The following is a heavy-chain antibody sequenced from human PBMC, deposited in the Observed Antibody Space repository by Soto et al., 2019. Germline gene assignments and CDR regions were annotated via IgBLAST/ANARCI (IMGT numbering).Heavy chain of an antibody. CDR3: TRHGSGDYFLFDP. J-gene: IGHJ5*02. CDR1: GFTFSSFW. CDR2: ASPDGTST. D-gene: IGHD4-17*01. V-gene: IGHV3-74*01. Sequence: EVQLVESGGGLVQPGGSLRLSCAASGFTFSSFWMHWVRQAPGKGLEWVSRASPDGTSTSYADFVKGRFTISRDNAKNTLFMQMNSLRAEDTAVYYCTRHGSGDYFLFDPWGQGTLVTVSS.